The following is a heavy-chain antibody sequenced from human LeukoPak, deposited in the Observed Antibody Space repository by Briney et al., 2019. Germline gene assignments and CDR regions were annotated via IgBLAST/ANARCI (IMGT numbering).Heavy chain of an antibody. CDR2: INHSGST. V-gene: IGHV4-34*01. CDR3: ARGSRGITMIVVVITTSVGDAFDI. CDR1: GGSLSGYY. D-gene: IGHD3-22*01. Sequence: SETLCLTCAVYGGSLSGYYWSWIRQPPGKGLEWIGEINHSGSTNYNPSLKSRVTISVDTSKNQFSLKLSSVTAADTAVYYCARGSRGITMIVVVITTSVGDAFDIWGQGTMVTVSS. J-gene: IGHJ3*02.